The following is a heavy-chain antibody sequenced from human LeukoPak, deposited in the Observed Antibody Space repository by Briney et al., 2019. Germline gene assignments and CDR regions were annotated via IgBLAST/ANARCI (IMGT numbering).Heavy chain of an antibody. CDR2: ISSSSSTI. CDR3: AKTERITIFGVVIIPVWFDP. V-gene: IGHV3-48*01. D-gene: IGHD3-3*01. CDR1: GFTFSSYS. J-gene: IGHJ5*02. Sequence: PGGSLRLSCAASGFTFSSYSMNWVRQAPGKGLEWVSYISSSSSTIYYADSVKGRFTISRDNSKNTLYQQMNSLRAEDTAVYYCAKTERITIFGVVIIPVWFDPRGQGTLVTVSS.